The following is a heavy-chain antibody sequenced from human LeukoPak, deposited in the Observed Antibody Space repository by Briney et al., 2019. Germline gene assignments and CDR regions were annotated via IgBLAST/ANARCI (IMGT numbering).Heavy chain of an antibody. D-gene: IGHD3-22*01. CDR3: ARVGSSGCRNWFDP. CDR2: IIPIFGTA. CDR1: GGTFSSYA. J-gene: IGHJ5*02. Sequence: GASVKVSCKASGGTFSSYAISWVRQAPGQGLEWMGGIIPIFGTANYAQKFQGRVTITTDESTSTAYMELSSLRSEDTAVYYCARVGSSGCRNWFDPWGQGTLVTVSS. V-gene: IGHV1-69*05.